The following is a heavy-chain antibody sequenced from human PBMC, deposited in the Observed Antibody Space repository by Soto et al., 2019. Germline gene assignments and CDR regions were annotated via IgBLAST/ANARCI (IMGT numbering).Heavy chain of an antibody. CDR3: ARQSTVYGMDV. Sequence: XGSLRLSCAASGFTFSSYGMHWVRQAPGKGLEWVAVIWYDGSNKYYADSVKGRFTISRDNSKNTLYLQMNSLRAEDTAVYYCARQSTVYGMDVWGQGTTVTVSS. D-gene: IGHD4-4*01. J-gene: IGHJ6*02. CDR2: IWYDGSNK. V-gene: IGHV3-33*01. CDR1: GFTFSSYG.